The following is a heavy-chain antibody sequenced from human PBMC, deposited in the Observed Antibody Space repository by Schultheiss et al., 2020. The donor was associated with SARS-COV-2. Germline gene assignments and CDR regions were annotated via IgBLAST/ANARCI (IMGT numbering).Heavy chain of an antibody. CDR3: ARDSRSPSIAARVRLGSNDY. CDR2: ISYDGSNK. Sequence: GGSLRLSCAASGFTFSSYGMHWVRQAPGKGLEWVAVISYDGSNKYYADSVKGRFTISRDNSKNTLYLQMNSLRAEDTAVYYCARDSRSPSIAARVRLGSNDYWGQGTLVTVSS. CDR1: GFTFSSYG. J-gene: IGHJ4*02. V-gene: IGHV3-30*03. D-gene: IGHD6-6*01.